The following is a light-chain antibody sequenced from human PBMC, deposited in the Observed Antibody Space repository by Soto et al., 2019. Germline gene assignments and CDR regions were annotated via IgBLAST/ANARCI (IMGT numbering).Light chain of an antibody. J-gene: IGLJ1*01. V-gene: IGLV2-23*01. CDR2: EGT. CDR3: CSYAGSNPLDV. Sequence: QSVLTQPASVSGSPGQSITISCTGTNSDVGSYNLVSWYQQHPGKAPKVIIYEGTKRPSGISNRFSGSKSGNTASLTISGLQAEDEADYYCCSYAGSNPLDVFGTGTKLTVL. CDR1: NSDVGSYNL.